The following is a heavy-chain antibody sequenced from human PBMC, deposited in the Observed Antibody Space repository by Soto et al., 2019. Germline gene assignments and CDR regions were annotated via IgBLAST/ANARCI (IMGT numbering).Heavy chain of an antibody. CDR1: GFTFSSYW. J-gene: IGHJ3*02. CDR3: ANPTAPYYYDSSGYNYDAFDI. D-gene: IGHD3-22*01. Sequence: EVQLVESGGGLVQPGGSLRLSCAASGFTFSSYWMHWVRQAPGKGLVLVSRINSDGSSTRYADSVKGRFTISRDNAKNTLYLQMNSLRAEDTAVYYCANPTAPYYYDSSGYNYDAFDIWGQGTMVTVSS. CDR2: INSDGSST. V-gene: IGHV3-74*01.